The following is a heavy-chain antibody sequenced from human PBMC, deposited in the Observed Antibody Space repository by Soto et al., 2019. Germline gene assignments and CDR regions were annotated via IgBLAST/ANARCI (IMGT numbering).Heavy chain of an antibody. Sequence: EVQLVESGGGLVQPGRSLRLSCAASGFTFDDYAMHWVRQAPGKGLEWVSGISWNSGSIGYADSVKGRFTISRDNAKNSLYLQMNSLRAEDTALYYCAKDGALYGDYYYYYYMDVWGKGTTVTVSS. CDR1: GFTFDDYA. D-gene: IGHD4-17*01. J-gene: IGHJ6*03. CDR2: ISWNSGSI. CDR3: AKDGALYGDYYYYYYMDV. V-gene: IGHV3-9*01.